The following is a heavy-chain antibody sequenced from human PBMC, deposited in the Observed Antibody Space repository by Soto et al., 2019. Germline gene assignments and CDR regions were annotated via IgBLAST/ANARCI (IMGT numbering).Heavy chain of an antibody. CDR1: GYSFTSYW. Sequence: GESLKISCKGSGYSFTSYWIGWVRQMPGKGLEWMGIIYPGDSDTRYSPSFQGQVTISADKSIRPAYLQWSGLKASDTAMYYCARYARSGYDHGGPAFDAFDIWGQGTMVTVSS. J-gene: IGHJ3*02. CDR2: IYPGDSDT. CDR3: ARYARSGYDHGGPAFDAFDI. V-gene: IGHV5-51*01. D-gene: IGHD5-12*01.